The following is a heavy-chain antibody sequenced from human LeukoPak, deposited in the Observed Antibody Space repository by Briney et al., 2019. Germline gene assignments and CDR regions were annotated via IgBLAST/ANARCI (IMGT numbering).Heavy chain of an antibody. CDR1: AGTLSSYA. Sequence: SVKVSCKASAGTLSSYAISWVRQAPGQGLEWMGRIIPILGIANYAQKFQGRVTITADKSTSTAYMELSSLRSEDTAVYYCARVAPSYYDILTLYGMDVWGQGTTVTVSS. CDR3: ARVAPSYYDILTLYGMDV. CDR2: IIPILGIA. D-gene: IGHD3-9*01. J-gene: IGHJ6*02. V-gene: IGHV1-69*04.